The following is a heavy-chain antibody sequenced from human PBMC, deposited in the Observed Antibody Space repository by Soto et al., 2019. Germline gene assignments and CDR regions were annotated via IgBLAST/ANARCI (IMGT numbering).Heavy chain of an antibody. V-gene: IGHV1-24*01. CDR3: ATLETPGIAAAGTSRGDLQH. CDR2: FDPEDGET. D-gene: IGHD6-13*01. Sequence: ASVKVSCKVSGYTLTELSMHWVRQAPGKGLEWMGGFDPEDGETIYAQKFQGRVTMTEDTSTDTAYMELSSLRSEDTAVYYCATLETPGIAAAGTSRGDLQHWGQGTLVTVSS. CDR1: GYTLTELS. J-gene: IGHJ1*01.